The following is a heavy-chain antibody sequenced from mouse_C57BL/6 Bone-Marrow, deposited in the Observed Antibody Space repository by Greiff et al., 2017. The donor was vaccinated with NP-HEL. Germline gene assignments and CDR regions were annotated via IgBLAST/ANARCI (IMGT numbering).Heavy chain of an antibody. J-gene: IGHJ3*01. CDR3: ARYGFAY. V-gene: IGHV1-76*01. Sequence: VKLQESGAELVRPGASVKLSCKASGYTFTDYYINWVKQRPGQGLEWIARIYPGSGNTYYNEKFKGKATLTAEKSSSTAYMQLSSLTSEDSAVYFCARYGFAYWGQGTLVTVSA. CDR1: GYTFTDYY. CDR2: IYPGSGNT.